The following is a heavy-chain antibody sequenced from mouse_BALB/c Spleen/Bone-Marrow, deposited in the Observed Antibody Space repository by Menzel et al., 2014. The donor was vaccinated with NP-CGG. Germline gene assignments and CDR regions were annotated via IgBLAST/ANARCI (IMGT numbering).Heavy chain of an antibody. CDR2: IDPANGNT. D-gene: IGHD1-1*01. J-gene: IGHJ3*01. V-gene: IGHV14-3*02. CDR3: ARYNYGSSKFAY. CDR1: GFNIKDTY. Sequence: VQLQQPGAELVKPGASVKLSCTASGFNIKDTYMHWVKQRPEQGLEWIGRIDPANGNTKYDPKFQGKATITADTSSNTAYLQLSSLTSEDTAVYYCARYNYGSSKFAYRPQGTLVPVTA.